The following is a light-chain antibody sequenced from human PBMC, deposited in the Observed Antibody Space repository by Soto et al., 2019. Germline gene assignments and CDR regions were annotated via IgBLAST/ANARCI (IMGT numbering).Light chain of an antibody. CDR3: QQYNNWPPLT. Sequence: EIVMTQSPATLSVSPGERATLSCRASQSVNNNLAWYQQKPGQGPRLLIYGASTRATGIPARFSGSGSGTEFTLTISSPQSEDFAVYYCQQYNNWPPLTFGQGTKLEIK. V-gene: IGKV3-15*01. CDR2: GAS. J-gene: IGKJ2*01. CDR1: QSVNNN.